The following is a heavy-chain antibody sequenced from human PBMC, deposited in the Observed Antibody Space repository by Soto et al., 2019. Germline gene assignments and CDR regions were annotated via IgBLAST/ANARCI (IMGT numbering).Heavy chain of an antibody. V-gene: IGHV3-48*02. Sequence: GGSLRLSCAASGFIFSDYTMNWVRQAPGKGLEWLAHIGSSSSPIYYADSVKGRFTISRDDARNSLFLQMNSLRDEDTAVYYCARDHDFWAYSLHYHGMDVWGQGTTVTVSS. CDR1: GFIFSDYT. D-gene: IGHD3-3*01. CDR3: ARDHDFWAYSLHYHGMDV. J-gene: IGHJ6*02. CDR2: IGSSSSPI.